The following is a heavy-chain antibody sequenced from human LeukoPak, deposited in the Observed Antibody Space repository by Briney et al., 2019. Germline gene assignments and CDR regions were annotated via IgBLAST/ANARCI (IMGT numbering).Heavy chain of an antibody. D-gene: IGHD5-24*01. CDR2: VSADGGTT. CDR1: GFTFNDYA. CDR3: AKDLSGDGYNWGIFDY. V-gene: IGHV3-43*02. J-gene: IGHJ4*02. Sequence: GGSLRLSCAASGFTFNDYAMHWVRQPPGKGLEWVSVVSADGGTTFYADSVRGRFIISRDNTKTSLYLQMNSLRTEDTALYYCAKDLSGDGYNWGIFDYWAQGTPVTVSS.